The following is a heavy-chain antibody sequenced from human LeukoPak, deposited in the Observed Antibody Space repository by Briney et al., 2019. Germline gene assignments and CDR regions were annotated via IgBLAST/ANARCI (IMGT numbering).Heavy chain of an antibody. J-gene: IGHJ4*02. Sequence: SETLSLTCTVSGGSISSGDYYWSWIRQPPGKGLEWIGYIYYSGSTYYNPSLKSRVTISVDTSKNQFSLKLSSVTAADTAVYYCARAPAYYDFWSPFDYWGQGILVTVSS. V-gene: IGHV4-30-4*01. CDR1: GGSISSGDYY. D-gene: IGHD3-3*01. CDR3: ARAPAYYDFWSPFDY. CDR2: IYYSGST.